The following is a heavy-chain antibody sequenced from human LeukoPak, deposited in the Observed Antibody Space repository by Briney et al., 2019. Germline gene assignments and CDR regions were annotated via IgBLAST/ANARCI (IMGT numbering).Heavy chain of an antibody. CDR3: AKGAGYCSSTSCPPPPYYFDY. V-gene: IGHV3-23*01. CDR2: ISGSGGST. CDR1: GFTFSSYA. Sequence: GGSLRLSCAASGFTFSSYAMSWVRQAPGKGLEWVSAISGSGGSTYYADSVKGRFTISRDNSKNTLYLQMNSLRAEDTAVYYCAKGAGYCSSTSCPPPPYYFDYWGQGTLVIVSS. D-gene: IGHD2-2*03. J-gene: IGHJ4*02.